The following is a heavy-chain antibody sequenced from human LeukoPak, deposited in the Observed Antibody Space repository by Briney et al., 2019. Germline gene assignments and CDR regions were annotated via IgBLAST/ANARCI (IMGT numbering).Heavy chain of an antibody. CDR3: AKLPYSSSWEIDY. V-gene: IGHV3-30*18. J-gene: IGHJ4*02. D-gene: IGHD6-13*01. Sequence: GRFLRLSCAATGFSFSTYGMHWVRQAPGKGLEWVAVISYDGSNKYYADSVKGRLTISRDNSKNTLYLQMNSLRAEDTAVYYCAKLPYSSSWEIDYWGQGTLVTVSS. CDR1: GFSFSTYG. CDR2: ISYDGSNK.